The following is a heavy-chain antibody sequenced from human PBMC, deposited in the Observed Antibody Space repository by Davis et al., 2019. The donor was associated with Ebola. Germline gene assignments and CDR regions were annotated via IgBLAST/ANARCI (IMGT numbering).Heavy chain of an antibody. CDR1: GFTFSSYA. CDR3: ARERPVVPAAIGSGFDP. CDR2: ISYDGSNK. V-gene: IGHV3-30-3*01. Sequence: PGGSLRLSCAASGFTFSSYAMHWVRQAPGKGLEWVAVISYDGSNKYYADSVKGRFTISRDNSKNTLYLQMNSLRAEDTAVYYCARERPVVPAAIGSGFDPWGQGTLVTVSS. J-gene: IGHJ5*02. D-gene: IGHD2-2*01.